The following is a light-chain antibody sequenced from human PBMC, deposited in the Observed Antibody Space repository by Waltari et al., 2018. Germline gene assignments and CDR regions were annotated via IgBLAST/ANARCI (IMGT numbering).Light chain of an antibody. J-gene: IGLJ1*01. CDR2: DVR. V-gene: IGLV2-14*01. Sequence: QSGLTQPASVSVSPGQSITISCIGTSSDIGAYDYVSWYQQHPGKAPKLLIYDVRDRPSGGSHRFSGSKSGNAASLTISGLQAEDEATYYCSSPTTRSTQVFGSGTKVTV. CDR3: SSPTTRSTQV. CDR1: SSDIGAYDY.